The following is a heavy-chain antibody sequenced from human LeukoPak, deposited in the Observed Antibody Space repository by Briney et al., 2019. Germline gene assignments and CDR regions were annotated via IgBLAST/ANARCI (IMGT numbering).Heavy chain of an antibody. J-gene: IGHJ5*02. CDR2: ISYDGSNK. D-gene: IGHD6-13*01. CDR3: ASQGGAAAGSTRHNWFDP. V-gene: IGHV3-30*04. Sequence: PGGSLRLSCAASGFTFSSYAMHWVRQAPGKGLEWVAVISYDGSNKYYADSVKGRFTISRDNSKNTLYLQMNSLRAEDTAVYYCASQGGAAAGSTRHNWFDPWGQGTLVTVSS. CDR1: GFTFSSYA.